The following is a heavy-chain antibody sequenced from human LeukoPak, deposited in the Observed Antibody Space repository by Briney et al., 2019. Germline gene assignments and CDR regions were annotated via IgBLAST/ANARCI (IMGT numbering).Heavy chain of an antibody. CDR1: GFTFSSYA. CDR2: IKQDGSEK. V-gene: IGHV3-7*01. Sequence: GGSLRLSCAASGFTFSSYAMSWVRQAPGKGLEWVANIKQDGSEKYYVDSVKGRFTISRDNAKNSLYLQMNSLRAEDTAVYYCARGGLYYDYVWGSSTSDYWGQGTLVTVSS. J-gene: IGHJ4*02. D-gene: IGHD3-16*01. CDR3: ARGGLYYDYVWGSSTSDY.